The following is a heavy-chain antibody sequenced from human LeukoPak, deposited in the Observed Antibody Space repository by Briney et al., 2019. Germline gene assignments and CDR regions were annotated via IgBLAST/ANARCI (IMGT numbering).Heavy chain of an antibody. D-gene: IGHD3-3*01. CDR2: IRLEGGNE. Sequence: GGSLRLSLAAPAFTFGSFGTPWFRKAPGKGLGGGEFIRLEGGNEYYADSVKGRFTIYRDNSKNTLYLQMNSLRAEDTAVYYCARGYKWDFWIRKYYYYYYMDVWGKGTTVTVSS. CDR3: ARGYKWDFWIRKYYYYYYMDV. CDR1: AFTFGSFG. V-gene: IGHV3-30*02. J-gene: IGHJ6*03.